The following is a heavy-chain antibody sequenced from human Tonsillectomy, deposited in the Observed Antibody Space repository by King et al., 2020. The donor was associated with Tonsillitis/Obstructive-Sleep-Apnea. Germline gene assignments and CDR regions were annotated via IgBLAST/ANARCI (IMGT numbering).Heavy chain of an antibody. Sequence: VQLVESGGGLVQPGGSLRLSCAASGFTFSSYAMSWVRQAPGKGLEWVSAISSSGCSTYYADSVKGRFTISRDNSKNTLYLQMNSLRAEDTAVYYCAKDWGDIAARPRHFDYWGQGTLVTVSS. CDR2: ISSSGCST. D-gene: IGHD6-6*01. CDR1: GFTFSSYA. J-gene: IGHJ4*02. V-gene: IGHV3-23*04. CDR3: AKDWGDIAARPRHFDY.